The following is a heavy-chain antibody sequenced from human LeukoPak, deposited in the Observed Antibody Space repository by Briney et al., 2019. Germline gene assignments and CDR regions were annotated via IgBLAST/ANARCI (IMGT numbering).Heavy chain of an antibody. Sequence: QLGRSLRLSCAASGFTFSSYAMHWVRQASGKGLEWVTVISYDGSNKYYADSVQGRFTISRDNSKNTLYLQMVSLRTDDTAVYYCTRGVGRSSWYFDYWGQGTLVTVSS. CDR2: ISYDGSNK. CDR1: GFTFSSYA. D-gene: IGHD6-13*01. CDR3: TRGVGRSSWYFDY. V-gene: IGHV3-30-3*01. J-gene: IGHJ4*02.